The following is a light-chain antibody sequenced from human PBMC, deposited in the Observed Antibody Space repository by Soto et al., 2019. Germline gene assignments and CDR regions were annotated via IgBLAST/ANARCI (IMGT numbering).Light chain of an antibody. CDR1: QSVSNN. Sequence: EIVMTQSPGTLSVSPGERATLSCRASQSVSNNLAWYQRKPGQAPRLLIYGASTRATGIPARFSGSGSETEFTLTISSLQSEDFAVYYCQQFYNWPRTFGQGTKV. J-gene: IGKJ1*01. CDR2: GAS. V-gene: IGKV3-15*01. CDR3: QQFYNWPRT.